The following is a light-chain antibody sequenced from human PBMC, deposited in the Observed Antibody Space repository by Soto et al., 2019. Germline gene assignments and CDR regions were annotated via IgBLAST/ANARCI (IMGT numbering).Light chain of an antibody. V-gene: IGKV3-11*01. CDR3: QKRSNWPPN. CDR1: QSVRTN. Sequence: EIVMTHSPATLSVSPLEIVTLSFSASQSVRTNLAWYQHRPGQAPRLLIYDASTRATGIPDRFSGSGSGTDFTLTISSLEPEDFAVYYCQKRSNWPPNFGPGTKVDIK. CDR2: DAS. J-gene: IGKJ3*01.